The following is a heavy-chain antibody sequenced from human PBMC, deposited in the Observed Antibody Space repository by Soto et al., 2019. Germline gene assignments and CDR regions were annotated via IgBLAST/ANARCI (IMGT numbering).Heavy chain of an antibody. CDR1: GGSFSGYY. V-gene: IGHV4-34*01. J-gene: IGHJ5*02. Sequence: PSETLSLTCAVYGGSFSGYYWSWIRQPPGKGLEWIGEINHSGSTNYNPSLKSRVTISVDTSKNQFSLKLSSVTAADTAVYYCARGRLARANWFDPWGQGTLVTVSS. CDR2: INHSGST. CDR3: ARGRLARANWFDP.